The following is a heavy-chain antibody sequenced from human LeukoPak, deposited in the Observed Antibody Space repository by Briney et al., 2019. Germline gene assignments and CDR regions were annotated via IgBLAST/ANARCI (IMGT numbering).Heavy chain of an antibody. J-gene: IGHJ6*02. D-gene: IGHD2-2*01. V-gene: IGHV3-23*01. CDR2: INGIGGST. Sequence: PGGSLRLSCAASGFTFSTYAMSWVRQAPGKGLEWVSAINGIGGSTYYADSVKGRFTISRDNAKNSLYLQMNSLRAEDTAVYYCARAPSTSYYYYGMDVWGQGTTDTVSS. CDR3: ARAPSTSYYYYGMDV. CDR1: GFTFSTYA.